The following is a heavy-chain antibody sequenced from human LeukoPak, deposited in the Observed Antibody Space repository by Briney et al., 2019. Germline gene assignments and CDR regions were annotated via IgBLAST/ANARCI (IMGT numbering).Heavy chain of an antibody. V-gene: IGHV4-39*07. D-gene: IGHD3-10*01. J-gene: IGHJ3*02. CDR2: IYYGGST. CDR3: ARANGFGEFPDAFDI. Sequence: SETLSLTCTVSGGSISSSSYYWGWIRQPPGKGLEWIGGIYYGGSTYYNPSLKSRVTISVDTSKNQFSLKLSSVTAADTAVYYCARANGFGEFPDAFDIWGQGTMVTVSS. CDR1: GGSISSSSYY.